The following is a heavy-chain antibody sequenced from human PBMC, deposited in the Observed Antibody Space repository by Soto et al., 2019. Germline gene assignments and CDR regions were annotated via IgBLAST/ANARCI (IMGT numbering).Heavy chain of an antibody. D-gene: IGHD2-15*01. V-gene: IGHV4-59*08. J-gene: IGHJ4*02. CDR1: GGSISSYY. CDR3: ARRYGGSIDY. Sequence: QVQLQESGPGLVKPSETLSLTCTVSGGSISSYYWSWIRQPPGKGLEWIGYIYYSGSTNYNPYLKSRVTISVDTSKNQFSLKLSSVTAADTAVYYCARRYGGSIDYWGQGTLVTVSS. CDR2: IYYSGST.